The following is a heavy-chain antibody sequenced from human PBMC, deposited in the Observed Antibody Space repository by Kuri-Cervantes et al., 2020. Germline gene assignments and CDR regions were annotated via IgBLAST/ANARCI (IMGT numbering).Heavy chain of an antibody. CDR3: ARDPEALTGYPREYFDL. Sequence: GESLKISCTASGFTFTSYVMSWVRQAPGKGLVRVSRINSDGSSTSYADSVKGRFTISRDNAKNTLYLQMNSLRAEDTAVYYCARDPEALTGYPREYFDLWGRGTLVTVSS. J-gene: IGHJ2*01. CDR2: INSDGSST. D-gene: IGHD3-9*01. CDR1: GFTFTSYV. V-gene: IGHV3-74*01.